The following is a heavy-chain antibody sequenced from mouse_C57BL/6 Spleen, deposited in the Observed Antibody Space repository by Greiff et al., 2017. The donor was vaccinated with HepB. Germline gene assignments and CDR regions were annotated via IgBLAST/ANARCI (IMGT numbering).Heavy chain of an antibody. CDR1: GSTFTDYN. D-gene: IGHD1-1*01. J-gene: IGHJ1*03. V-gene: IGHV1-18*01. Sequence: LVEPGASVKIPCKASGSTFTDYNMDWVKQSHGKSLEWIGDINPNNGGTIYNQKFKGKATLTVDKSSSTAYMELRSLTSEDTAVYYCARAGYDGSSSWDFDVWGTGTTVTVSS. CDR3: ARAGYDGSSSWDFDV. CDR2: INPNNGGT.